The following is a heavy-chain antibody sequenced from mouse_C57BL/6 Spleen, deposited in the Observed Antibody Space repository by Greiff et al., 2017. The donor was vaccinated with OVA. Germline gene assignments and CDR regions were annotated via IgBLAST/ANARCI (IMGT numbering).Heavy chain of an antibody. J-gene: IGHJ1*03. V-gene: IGHV3-6*01. D-gene: IGHD1-1*01. Sequence: EVKLVESGPGLVKPSQSLSLTCSVTGYSITSGYYWNWIRQFPGNKLEWMGYISYDGSNNYNPSLKNRISITRDTSKNQFFLKLNSVTTEDTATYYCARTLVSSYWYFDVWGTGTTVTVSS. CDR2: ISYDGSN. CDR3: ARTLVSSYWYFDV. CDR1: GYSITSGYY.